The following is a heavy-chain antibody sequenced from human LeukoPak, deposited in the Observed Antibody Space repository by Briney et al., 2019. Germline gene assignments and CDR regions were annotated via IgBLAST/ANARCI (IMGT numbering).Heavy chain of an antibody. J-gene: IGHJ4*02. Sequence: PGGSLRLSCAASGFSVTSNYVSWVRQAPGKGLEWVSVIYTGGSTFYADSVKGRSTISRDNSKNTVYLQMNSLRAEDTAVYYCARGGSGWSFDYWGQGTLVTVSS. D-gene: IGHD6-19*01. CDR2: IYTGGST. CDR3: ARGGSGWSFDY. V-gene: IGHV3-53*01. CDR1: GFSVTSNY.